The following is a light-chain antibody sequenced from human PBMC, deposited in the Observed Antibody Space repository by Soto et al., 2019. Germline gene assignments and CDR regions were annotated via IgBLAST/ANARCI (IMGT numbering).Light chain of an antibody. CDR1: QSVSNNY. CDR3: QQYGSAPLT. J-gene: IGKJ5*01. Sequence: EIVLTQSPGTLSLSPGERATLSYRASQSVSNNYLAWYQQKPGQAPRLLISAASSRATAIPDRFSGSVSGKDFTLTISRLEPEDFAVYFCQQYGSAPLTFGQGTRLELQ. CDR2: AAS. V-gene: IGKV3-20*01.